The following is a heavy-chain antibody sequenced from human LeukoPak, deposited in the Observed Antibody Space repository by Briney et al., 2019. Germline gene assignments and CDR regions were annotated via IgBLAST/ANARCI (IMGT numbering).Heavy chain of an antibody. Sequence: SETLSLTCAVYGGSFSGYYWSWIRQPPGKGLEWIGEINHSGSTNYNPSLKSRVTISVDTSKNQFSLKLSSVAAVDTAVYYCARGYYYYDSSGYYETPFDYWGQGTLVTVSS. J-gene: IGHJ4*02. CDR2: INHSGST. V-gene: IGHV4-34*01. D-gene: IGHD3-22*01. CDR3: ARGYYYYDSSGYYETPFDY. CDR1: GGSFSGYY.